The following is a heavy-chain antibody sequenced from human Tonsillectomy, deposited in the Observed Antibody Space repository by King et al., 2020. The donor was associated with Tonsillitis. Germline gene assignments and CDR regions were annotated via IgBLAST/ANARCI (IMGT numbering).Heavy chain of an antibody. Sequence: VQLVESGGGLVQPGGSLRLSCAASGFTFSSFAMSWVRQAPGKGLEWVSGISNSGGSTYYADSVKGRFTISRDNSKNTLYLQMNNLSAEDTAVYYCAKDIYGDYAYLLDYWGQGTLVTVSS. CDR3: AKDIYGDYAYLLDY. CDR1: GFTFSSFA. D-gene: IGHD4-17*01. CDR2: ISNSGGST. V-gene: IGHV3-23*04. J-gene: IGHJ4*02.